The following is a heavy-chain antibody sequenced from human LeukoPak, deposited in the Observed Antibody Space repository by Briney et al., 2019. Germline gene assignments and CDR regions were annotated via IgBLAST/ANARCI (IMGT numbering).Heavy chain of an antibody. D-gene: IGHD6-13*01. CDR2: ISSSSCYI. V-gene: IGHV3-21*01. CDR1: GFTFSSYS. Sequence: GGSLRLSCAASGFTFSSYSMNWVRLAPGKGLEWVSSISSSSCYIYYADSVKGRFTISRDNAKNSLYLQMNSLRAEDTAVYYCASFQQLVEVLGYWGQGTLVTVSS. J-gene: IGHJ4*02. CDR3: ASFQQLVEVLGY.